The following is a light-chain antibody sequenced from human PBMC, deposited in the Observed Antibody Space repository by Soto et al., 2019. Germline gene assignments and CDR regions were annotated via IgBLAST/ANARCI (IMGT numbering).Light chain of an antibody. J-gene: IGLJ2*01. Sequence: QSALTQPPSASGSPGQSVTISCTGSSSDIGNYNFVSWYQQHSGKAPKLMIYEINRRPSGVPDRFSSSRSGNTASLTVSGLQAEDEGDYYCSSYAGNNVLVFGGGTKLTVL. CDR3: SSYAGNNVLV. CDR1: SSDIGNYNF. CDR2: EIN. V-gene: IGLV2-8*01.